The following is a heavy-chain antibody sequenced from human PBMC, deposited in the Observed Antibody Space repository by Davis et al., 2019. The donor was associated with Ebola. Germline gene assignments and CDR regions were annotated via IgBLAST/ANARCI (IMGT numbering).Heavy chain of an antibody. CDR3: ARQTHHFLSGPRTWFDP. Sequence: GESLKISCQSSGYTFTTYWIAWVRQLPGKGLEWMGLIYPGDSETSYSPSFQGQVTISVDKSLSITYLQWSTLKASDTAMYYCARQTHHFLSGPRTWFDPWGQGTLVTVSS. V-gene: IGHV5-51*01. CDR1: GYTFTTYW. CDR2: IYPGDSET. J-gene: IGHJ5*02. D-gene: IGHD3-3*02.